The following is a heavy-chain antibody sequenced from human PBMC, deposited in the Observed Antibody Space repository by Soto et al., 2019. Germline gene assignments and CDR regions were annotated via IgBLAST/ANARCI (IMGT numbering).Heavy chain of an antibody. J-gene: IGHJ3*02. CDR3: ARERLRTEAFDI. CDR1: GFTFSSYS. CDR2: ISSSSSYI. Sequence: EVQLVESGGGLVKPGGSLRLSCAASGFTFSSYSMNWVRQAPGKGLEWVSSISSSSSYIYYADSVKGRFTISRDNAKNSLYLQMNSLRAEDTAVYYCARERLRTEAFDIWGQGTMVTVSS. D-gene: IGHD5-12*01. V-gene: IGHV3-21*01.